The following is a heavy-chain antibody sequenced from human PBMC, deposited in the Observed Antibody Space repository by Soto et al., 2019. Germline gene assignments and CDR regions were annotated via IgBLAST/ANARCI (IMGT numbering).Heavy chain of an antibody. V-gene: IGHV4-4*07. D-gene: IGHD1-26*01. CDR1: RASIYTYS. CDR2: IYSSGSA. CDR3: ATIVGANDY. J-gene: IGHJ4*02. Sequence: SETLSLTCTVSRASIYTYSWTWIRQPAGKGLQWIGHIYSSGSANYSPSLKSRVSMSVDSSKNQISLKLSSVAAADTAVYYCATIVGANDYWGQGTLVTVSS.